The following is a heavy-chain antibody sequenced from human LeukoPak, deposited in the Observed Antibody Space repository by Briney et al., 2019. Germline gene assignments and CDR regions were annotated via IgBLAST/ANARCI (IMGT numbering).Heavy chain of an antibody. CDR3: ARDYMVRGMDV. CDR2: IYSNNST. D-gene: IGHD3-10*01. Sequence: PGGSLRLSCAASGLTVSRHYMSWVRQAPGKGLEWVAVIYSNNSTYYADSVKGQFTIFRHNSKNTLLLQMNSLRAEDSAVYFCARDYMVRGMDVWGQGTTVTVSS. J-gene: IGHJ6*02. CDR1: GLTVSRHY. V-gene: IGHV3-53*04.